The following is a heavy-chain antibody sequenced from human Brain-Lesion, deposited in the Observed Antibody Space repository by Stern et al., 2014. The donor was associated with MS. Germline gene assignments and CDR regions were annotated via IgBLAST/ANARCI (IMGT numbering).Heavy chain of an antibody. D-gene: IGHD1-26*01. V-gene: IGHV1-24*01. Sequence: DQLVESGAEVKKPGASVYVSCKVSGYTLTELSMHWVRQAPRKGLEWMGGFDPEGGETSYAQKFQGRVTMTEDTSTDTAYMELSSLRSEDTAVYYCATLSPGAGGNYCRHFDYWGQGTLVTVSS. J-gene: IGHJ4*02. CDR2: FDPEGGET. CDR1: GYTLTELS. CDR3: ATLSPGAGGNYCRHFDY.